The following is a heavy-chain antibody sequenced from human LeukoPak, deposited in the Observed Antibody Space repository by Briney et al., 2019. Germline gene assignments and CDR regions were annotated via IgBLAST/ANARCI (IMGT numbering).Heavy chain of an antibody. CDR1: GGSISSYY. CDR3: AKEGDYGDYVFDY. CDR2: ISGSGGST. Sequence: ETLSLTCTVSGGSISSYYWSWIRQPPGKGLEWVSAISGSGGSTYYADSVKGRFTISRDNSKNTLYLQMNSLRAEDTAVYYCAKEGDYGDYVFDYWGQGTLVTVSS. J-gene: IGHJ4*02. D-gene: IGHD4-17*01. V-gene: IGHV3-23*01.